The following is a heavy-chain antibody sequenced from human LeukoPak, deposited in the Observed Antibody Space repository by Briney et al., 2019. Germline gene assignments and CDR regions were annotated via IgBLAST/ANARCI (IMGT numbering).Heavy chain of an antibody. Sequence: PSETLSLTCAVSGDSISSSYWWSWVRQPPGKGLEWIGEVYHSGLTNYNPSLKSRVIMSVDISKGQFSLNLYSVTAADSAVYYCARDAPYSTSPDIWGQGTMVTVSS. D-gene: IGHD2-2*01. V-gene: IGHV4-4*02. J-gene: IGHJ3*02. CDR2: VYHSGLT. CDR1: GDSISSSYW. CDR3: ARDAPYSTSPDI.